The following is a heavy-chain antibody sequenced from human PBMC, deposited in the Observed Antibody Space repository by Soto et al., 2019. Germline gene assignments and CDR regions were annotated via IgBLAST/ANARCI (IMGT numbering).Heavy chain of an antibody. J-gene: IGHJ5*02. CDR3: AKIEMGWFAH. V-gene: IGHV3-23*01. Sequence: GGSLRLSCTGSGFSFFSYAMSWVRQAPGKGLEWVSTISGRGGHTYYADSVKGRFVVSRDNDKNTVYLHMSSLTGEDTAVYFCAKIEMGWFAHWGQGTQVTVSS. CDR2: ISGRGGHT. D-gene: IGHD2-8*01. CDR1: GFSFFSYA.